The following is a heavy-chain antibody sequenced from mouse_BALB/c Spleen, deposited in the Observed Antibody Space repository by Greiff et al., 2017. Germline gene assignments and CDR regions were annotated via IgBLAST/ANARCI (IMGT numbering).Heavy chain of an antibody. V-gene: IGHV1S56*01. CDR2: IYPGNVNT. D-gene: IGHD2-1*01. J-gene: IGHJ2*01. CDR1: GYTFTSYY. Sequence: QVQLQQSGPELVKPGASVRISCKASGYTFTSYYIHWVKQRPGQGLEWIGWIYPGNVNTKYNEKFKGKATLTADKSSSTAYMQLSSLTSEDSAVHFCARSWDLYGNYFDYWGQGTTLTVSS. CDR3: ARSWDLYGNYFDY.